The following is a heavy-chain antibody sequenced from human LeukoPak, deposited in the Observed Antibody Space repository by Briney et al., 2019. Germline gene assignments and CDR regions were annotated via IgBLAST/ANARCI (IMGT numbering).Heavy chain of an antibody. V-gene: IGHV1-46*01. D-gene: IGHD2-8*01. CDR1: GYTFTSYY. J-gene: IGHJ6*02. CDR2: INPSGGST. CDR3: ARELSVYATPYGMDV. Sequence: ASVKVSCKASGYTFTSYYMHWVRQAPGQGLEWMGIINPSGGSTSYAQKFQGGVTMTRDTSTSTVYMELSSLRSEDTAVYYCARELSVYATPYGMDVWGQGTTVTVSS.